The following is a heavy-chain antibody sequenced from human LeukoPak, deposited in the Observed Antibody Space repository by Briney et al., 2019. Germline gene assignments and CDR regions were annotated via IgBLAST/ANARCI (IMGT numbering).Heavy chain of an antibody. J-gene: IGHJ4*02. CDR3: ARALTGYYPFDY. Sequence: ASVKVSCKASGYTFTSYAMHWVRQAPGQRLEWMGWINAGNGNTKYSQKFQGRVTITRDTSASTAYMELSSLRSEDTAVYYCARALTGYYPFDYWGQGTLVTVSS. V-gene: IGHV1-3*01. D-gene: IGHD3-9*01. CDR1: GYTFTSYA. CDR2: INAGNGNT.